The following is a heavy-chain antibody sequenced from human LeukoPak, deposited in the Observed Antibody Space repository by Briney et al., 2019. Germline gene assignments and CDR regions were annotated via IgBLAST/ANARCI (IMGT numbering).Heavy chain of an antibody. J-gene: IGHJ6*02. Sequence: GESLKISCKGSGYSFADYWVGWVRQVPGKGLEWMGIIFPGDTNILYSPSFQGQVTISVDTSINTAYLQWSTLKTSDTALYYCVRYGLQGCNIVGCYRSFFYYGIDVWGQGTTVTVSS. V-gene: IGHV5-51*01. CDR2: IFPGDTNI. CDR3: VRYGLQGCNIVGCYRSFFYYGIDV. CDR1: GYSFADYW. D-gene: IGHD2-2*01.